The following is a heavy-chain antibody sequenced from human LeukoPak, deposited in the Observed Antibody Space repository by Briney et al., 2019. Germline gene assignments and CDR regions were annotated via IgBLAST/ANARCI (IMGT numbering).Heavy chain of an antibody. CDR2: ISSSSSYI. D-gene: IGHD3-3*01. CDR1: GFTFSSYS. V-gene: IGHV3-21*01. Sequence: GGSLRLSCAASGFTFSSYSMNWVRQAPGKGLEWVSSISSSSSYIYYADSVKGRFTISRDNAKNSLYLQMNSLRAEDTAVYYCARSSYDFWSGYPWDYHYGMDVWGQGTTVTVSS. CDR3: ARSSYDFWSGYPWDYHYGMDV. J-gene: IGHJ6*02.